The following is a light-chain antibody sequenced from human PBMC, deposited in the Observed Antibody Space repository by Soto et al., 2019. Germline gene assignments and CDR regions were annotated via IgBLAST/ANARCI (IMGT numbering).Light chain of an antibody. Sequence: QSVLTQPPSVSAAPRQRVTISCSGSSSNIGNNAVNWYQQLPGKAPKLLIYYDDLMPSGVSDRFSGSKSGTSASLAISGLQSGDEADFYCAAWDDSLDGVVFGGGTKLTVL. CDR1: SSNIGNNA. CDR2: YDD. CDR3: AAWDDSLDGVV. J-gene: IGLJ2*01. V-gene: IGLV1-36*01.